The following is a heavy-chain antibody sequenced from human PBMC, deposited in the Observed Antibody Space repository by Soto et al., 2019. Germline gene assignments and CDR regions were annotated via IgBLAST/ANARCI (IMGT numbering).Heavy chain of an antibody. D-gene: IGHD2-21*02. J-gene: IGHJ4*02. CDR2: IIPIFGTA. CDR1: GGTFSSYA. CDR3: ARLLGDSYIFDY. V-gene: IGHV1-69*01. Sequence: QVQLVQSGAEVKKPGSSVKVSCKASGGTFSSYAISWVRQAPGQGLEWMGGIIPIFGTANYAQKFQGRATIREDESTSKAYMELSSVRSEDTAVYYCARLLGDSYIFDYWGQGTLVTVSS.